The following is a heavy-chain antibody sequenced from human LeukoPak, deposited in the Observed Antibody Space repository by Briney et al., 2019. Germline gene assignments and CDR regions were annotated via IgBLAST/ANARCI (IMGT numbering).Heavy chain of an antibody. Sequence: GGSLRLSCVASGLTFNTYNMNWVRQAPGKGLEWVSIISGSSTSTYYADSVRGRFTISRDNSKNTLYLQMNSLRAEDTAAYYCAKSASRYYFDYWGQGTLVSVSP. J-gene: IGHJ4*02. CDR3: AKSASRYYFDY. CDR1: GLTFNTYN. CDR2: ISGSSTST. V-gene: IGHV3-23*01.